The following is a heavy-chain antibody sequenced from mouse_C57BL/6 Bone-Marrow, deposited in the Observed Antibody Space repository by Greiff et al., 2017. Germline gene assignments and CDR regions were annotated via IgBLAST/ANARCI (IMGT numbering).Heavy chain of an antibody. CDR1: GYTFTSYW. CDR3: SRSRYSNPAWFAY. J-gene: IGHJ3*01. V-gene: IGHV1-64*01. CDR2: IHPNSGST. D-gene: IGHD2-5*01. Sequence: QVQLQQPGAELVKPGASVKLSCKASGYTFTSYWMHWVKQRPGQGLEWIGMIHPNSGSTNYNEKFKSKATLTVDKSSSTAYMQLSSLTSEDSAVYYCSRSRYSNPAWFAYWGQGTLVTVSA.